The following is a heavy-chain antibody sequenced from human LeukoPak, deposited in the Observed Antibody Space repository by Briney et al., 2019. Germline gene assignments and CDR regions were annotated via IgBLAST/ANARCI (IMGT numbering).Heavy chain of an antibody. CDR1: GYIFTTCA. CDR3: TIGLAGDWDAFDI. V-gene: IGHV1-3*01. CDR2: IHADSGNT. D-gene: IGHD6-19*01. Sequence: ASVKVSCKPSGYIFTTCAVHWVRQAPGQRLEGMGWIHADSGNTKYSQKLQGRVAIARDTSASTIYMELTSLRIEDTAVYFCTIGLAGDWDAFDIWGLGTMVTVSS. J-gene: IGHJ3*02.